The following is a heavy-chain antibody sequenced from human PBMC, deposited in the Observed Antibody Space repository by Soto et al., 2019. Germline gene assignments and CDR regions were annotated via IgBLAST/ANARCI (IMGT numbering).Heavy chain of an antibody. CDR2: ISYDGNEK. D-gene: IGHD1-26*01. CDR1: GFAFSTNG. J-gene: IGHJ6*02. CDR3: AKDKKWELPYYYGIDV. V-gene: IGHV3-30*18. Sequence: AGTLSLSCAVTGFAFSTNGMHWVRQPPRKGREWVAAISYDGNEKYYADSVKGRFTISRDNSKNTLYLQMNSLRAEDTAVYDCAKDKKWELPYYYGIDVWGQGTTVTVSS.